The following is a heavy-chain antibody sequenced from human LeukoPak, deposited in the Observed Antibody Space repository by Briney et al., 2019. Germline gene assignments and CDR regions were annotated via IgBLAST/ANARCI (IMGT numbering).Heavy chain of an antibody. CDR2: ISSSGSTI. J-gene: IGHJ5*02. V-gene: IGHV3-48*03. D-gene: IGHD1-1*01. CDR3: ARYCTFRTCSGTKFDA. CDR1: GFTFSTYE. Sequence: GGSLRLSCAASGFTFSTYEMTWVRQSPGKGLEWVSYISSSGSTIYYADSVKGRFTISRDNARNSLYLQMNSLRAEDTAVYYCARYCTFRTCSGTKFDAWGQGTLVTVSS.